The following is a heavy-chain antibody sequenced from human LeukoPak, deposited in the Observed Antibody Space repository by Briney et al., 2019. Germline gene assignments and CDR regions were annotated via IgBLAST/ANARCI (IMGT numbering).Heavy chain of an antibody. CDR3: ARARRRVATGYFQH. CDR2: IYYSGST. D-gene: IGHD5-12*01. Sequence: SETLSLTCTVSGGSISSYYWSWIRQPPGKGLEWIGYIYYSGSTNYNPSLKSRVTISVDMSKNQFSLKLSSVTAADTAVYYCARARRRVATGYFQHWGQGTLVTVSS. J-gene: IGHJ1*01. V-gene: IGHV4-59*01. CDR1: GGSISSYY.